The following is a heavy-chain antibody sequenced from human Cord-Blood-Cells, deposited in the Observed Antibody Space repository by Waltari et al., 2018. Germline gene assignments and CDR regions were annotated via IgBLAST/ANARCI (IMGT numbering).Heavy chain of an antibody. CDR2: IYYSGRT. CDR3: ARGNVLRFLEWLLPLDY. V-gene: IGHV4-39*01. J-gene: IGHJ4*02. D-gene: IGHD3-3*01. CDR1: GGSISSSSYY. Sequence: QLQLQESGPGLVKPSETLSLTCTVSGGSISSSSYYWGWIRQPPGKGLTWIGGIYYSGRTCYNPSLRSRVTISVDTSKNQFSLKLSSVTAADTAVYYCARGNVLRFLEWLLPLDYWGQGTLVTVSS.